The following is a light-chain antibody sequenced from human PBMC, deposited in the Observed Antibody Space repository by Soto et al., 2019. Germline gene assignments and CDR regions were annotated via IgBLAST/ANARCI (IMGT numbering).Light chain of an antibody. Sequence: EVVLTQSPATLSVSPGEGVTLSCRASQGIGDTLAWYQHKPGQAPSLLIYGASRRATGIPDRFSGSGSGTDFTLTISRLEPEDFAVYHCQQYDSSPITFGQGTRLEIK. CDR2: GAS. J-gene: IGKJ5*01. CDR1: QGIGDT. V-gene: IGKV3-20*01. CDR3: QQYDSSPIT.